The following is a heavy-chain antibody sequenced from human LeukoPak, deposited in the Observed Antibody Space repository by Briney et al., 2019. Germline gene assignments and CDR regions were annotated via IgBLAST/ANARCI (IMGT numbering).Heavy chain of an antibody. CDR3: AREDGDNLLDY. J-gene: IGHJ4*02. CDR1: GDSISSSSYY. CDR2: IYYSGST. D-gene: IGHD4-17*01. Sequence: SETLSLTCTVSGDSISSSSYYWGWIRQPPGKGLEWIGTIYYSGSTYYNPSLKSRVTISVDTSKNQFSLKLSSVTAADTAVYICAREDGDNLLDYWGQGTLVTVSS. V-gene: IGHV4-39*07.